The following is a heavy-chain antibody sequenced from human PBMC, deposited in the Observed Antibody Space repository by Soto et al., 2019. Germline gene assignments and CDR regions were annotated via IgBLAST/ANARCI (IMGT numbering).Heavy chain of an antibody. CDR1: GFSVSTNY. V-gene: IGHV3-53*01. Sequence: PGGSLRLSCAASGFSVSTNYMNWVRQAPGKGLEWVSIIFSSGNTYYGDSVKGRFTISRDNSKNTLYLQMNSLRAEDTAVYYCARERSSGSADAFDIWGQGTMVTVSS. D-gene: IGHD1-26*01. CDR3: ARERSSGSADAFDI. J-gene: IGHJ3*02. CDR2: IFSSGNT.